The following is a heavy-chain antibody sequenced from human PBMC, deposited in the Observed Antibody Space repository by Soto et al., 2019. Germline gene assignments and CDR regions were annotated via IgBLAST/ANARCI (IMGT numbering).Heavy chain of an antibody. J-gene: IGHJ5*02. CDR2: ISAYNGNT. D-gene: IGHD3-3*01. CDR1: GYTFTNFG. V-gene: IGHV1-18*01. Sequence: QVQLVQSGAEVKKPGASVKVSCKASGYTFTNFGISWVRQAPGQGLERMEWISAYNGNTNYGQNYQGRLTITPDTSTSTAYMELRRLRTNDTAVYYCARVGTPISSWGQGTLVTVSS. CDR3: ARVGTPISS.